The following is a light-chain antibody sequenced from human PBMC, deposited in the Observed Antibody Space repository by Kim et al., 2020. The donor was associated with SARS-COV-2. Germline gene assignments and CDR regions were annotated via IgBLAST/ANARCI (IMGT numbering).Light chain of an antibody. CDR3: QQYSDRPPRT. Sequence: EIVMTQSPATLSVSPGERVTLSCRASQSVSYNLAWYQHKPGQPPRILIYGASHRDTGVPARFSGGGSRTEFTLTITSLQSEDVGIYYYQQYSDRPPRTFGGGTKVDIK. CDR1: QSVSYN. J-gene: IGKJ4*01. CDR2: GAS. V-gene: IGKV3-15*01.